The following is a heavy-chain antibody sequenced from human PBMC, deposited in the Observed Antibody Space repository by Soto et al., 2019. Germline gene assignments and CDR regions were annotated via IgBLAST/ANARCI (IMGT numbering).Heavy chain of an antibody. Sequence: EVQLVESGGGLVQPGRSLRLSCAASGFTFDDYAMHWVRQAPGKGLEWVSGISWNSGSIGYADSVKGRFTISRDNAKNSLYLQMNSLRAEDTALYYCAKAGPLETTGKYYYYYYMDVWGKGTTVTVSS. J-gene: IGHJ6*03. CDR2: ISWNSGSI. D-gene: IGHD4-4*01. CDR1: GFTFDDYA. CDR3: AKAGPLETTGKYYYYYYMDV. V-gene: IGHV3-9*01.